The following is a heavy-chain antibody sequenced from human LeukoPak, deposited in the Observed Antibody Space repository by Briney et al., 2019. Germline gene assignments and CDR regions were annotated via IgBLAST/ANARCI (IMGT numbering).Heavy chain of an antibody. Sequence: PGGSLRLSCAASGFTFTSYSSTWVRQAPGKGLEWVSSISSDSTYIYYADSVKGRFTISRDNARNSLYLQMNSLRAEDTAVYYCAKDWRGSRHAPHHYYYYMDVWGKGTTVTISS. V-gene: IGHV3-21*01. J-gene: IGHJ6*03. D-gene: IGHD3-16*01. CDR3: AKDWRGSRHAPHHYYYYMDV. CDR1: GFTFTSYS. CDR2: ISSDSTYI.